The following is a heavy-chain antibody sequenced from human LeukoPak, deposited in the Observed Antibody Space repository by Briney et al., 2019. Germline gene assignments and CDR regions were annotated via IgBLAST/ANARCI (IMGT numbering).Heavy chain of an antibody. CDR1: GGSISTYY. Sequence: SETLSLTCTVSGGSISTYYWNWIRQPPGKGLEWIGYIDYSGSTNYNPSLKSRVTMSVDTSKNRFSLKLSSVAAADTALFYCARVRRYSSRPDAFDIWGQGTMVTVSS. D-gene: IGHD6-13*01. CDR3: ARVRRYSSRPDAFDI. J-gene: IGHJ3*02. V-gene: IGHV4-59*01. CDR2: IDYSGST.